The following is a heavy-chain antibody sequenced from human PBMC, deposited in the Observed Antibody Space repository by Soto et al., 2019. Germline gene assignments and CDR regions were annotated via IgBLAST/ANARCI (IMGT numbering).Heavy chain of an antibody. D-gene: IGHD1-26*01. CDR3: ATSGSYYVLFGY. Sequence: EVQLLESGGGLVQPGGSLRLSCAASGFTFSSYAMSWVRQAPGKGLEWVSAISGSGGSTYYADSVKGRFTISRDNSKNTLYLQMNSLRAEDTAVYYCATSGSYYVLFGYWGQGTLVTVSS. J-gene: IGHJ4*02. CDR1: GFTFSSYA. CDR2: ISGSGGST. V-gene: IGHV3-23*01.